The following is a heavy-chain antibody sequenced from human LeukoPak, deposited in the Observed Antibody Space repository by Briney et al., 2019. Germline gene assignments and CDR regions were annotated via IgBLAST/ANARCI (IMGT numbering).Heavy chain of an antibody. CDR3: ARTTRYSSGWYGYYFDY. J-gene: IGHJ4*02. D-gene: IGHD6-19*01. CDR1: GFTFSSYS. CDR2: ISSSSSYI. V-gene: IGHV3-21*01. Sequence: GESLRLSCAASGFTFSSYSMNWVRQAPGKGLEWVSSISSSSSYIYYEDSVKGRFTISRDNAKNSLYLQMNSLRAEDTAVYYCARTTRYSSGWYGYYFDYWGQGTLVTVSS.